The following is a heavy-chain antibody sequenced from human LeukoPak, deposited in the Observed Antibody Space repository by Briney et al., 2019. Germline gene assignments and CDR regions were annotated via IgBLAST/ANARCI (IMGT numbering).Heavy chain of an antibody. CDR1: GGTFSSYA. CDR2: TIPIFGTA. CDR3: ARVKWEPFHPDYYYMDV. Sequence: GSSVKVSCKASGGTFSSYAISWVRQAPGQGLEWMGGTIPIFGTANYAQKFQGRVTITTDESTSTAYMELSSLRSEDTAVYYCARVKWEPFHPDYYYMDVWGKGTTVTVSS. J-gene: IGHJ6*03. V-gene: IGHV1-69*05. D-gene: IGHD1-26*01.